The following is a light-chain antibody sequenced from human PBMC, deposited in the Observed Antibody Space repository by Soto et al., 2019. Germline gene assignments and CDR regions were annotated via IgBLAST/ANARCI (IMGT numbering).Light chain of an antibody. CDR3: MQALQTPLT. CDR1: QSLLHSNGNNY. Sequence: DIVMTQSPLSLPVTPGEPASISCRSSQSLLHSNGNNYFDWYLQKPGQSPQLLIYLGSNRASGVPDRFSGSGSGTDFTLKISRVEAEEVGVYYCMQALQTPLTFGQGTRLEIK. J-gene: IGKJ5*01. CDR2: LGS. V-gene: IGKV2-28*01.